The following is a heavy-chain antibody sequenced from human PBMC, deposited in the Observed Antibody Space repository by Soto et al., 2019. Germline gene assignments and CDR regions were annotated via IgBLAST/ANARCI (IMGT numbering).Heavy chain of an antibody. Sequence: ASVKVSCKASGYTFTSYYMHWVRQAPGQRLEWMGIINPSGGSTSYAQKFQGRVTMTRDTSTSTVYMELSNLRSEDTAVYYCARDPSVVAATPYYYYYMDVWGKGTTVTVSS. CDR1: GYTFTSYY. J-gene: IGHJ6*03. CDR3: ARDPSVVAATPYYYYYMDV. D-gene: IGHD2-15*01. V-gene: IGHV1-46*03. CDR2: INPSGGST.